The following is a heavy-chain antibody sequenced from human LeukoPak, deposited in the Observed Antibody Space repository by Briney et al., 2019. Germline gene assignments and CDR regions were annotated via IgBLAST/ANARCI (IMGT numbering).Heavy chain of an antibody. Sequence: PGVCLRLSCAASGFTFSTYAMSWVRQAPGKGLEWIGEINHSGSTNYNPSLKSRVTISVDTSKNQFSLKLSSVTAADTAVYYCASNLRGSYRLRDYWGQGTLVT. V-gene: IGHV4-34*01. CDR3: ASNLRGSYRLRDY. CDR1: GFTFSTYA. J-gene: IGHJ4*02. CDR2: INHSGST. D-gene: IGHD1-26*01.